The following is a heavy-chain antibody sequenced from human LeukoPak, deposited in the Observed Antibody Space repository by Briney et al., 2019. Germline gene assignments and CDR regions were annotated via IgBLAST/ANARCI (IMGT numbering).Heavy chain of an antibody. CDR1: GFTFSSYS. D-gene: IGHD1-26*01. CDR2: ISSSSSYI. CDR3: AKASKSTLPRGSGSYPDY. Sequence: GGSLRLSCAASGFTFSSYSMNWVRQAPGKGLEWVSSISSSSSYIYYADSVKGRFTISRDNAKNSLYLQMNSLRAEDTAVYYCAKASKSTLPRGSGSYPDYWGQGTLVTVSS. J-gene: IGHJ4*02. V-gene: IGHV3-21*01.